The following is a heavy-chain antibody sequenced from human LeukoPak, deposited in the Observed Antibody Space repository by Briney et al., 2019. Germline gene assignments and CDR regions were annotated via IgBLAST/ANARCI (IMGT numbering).Heavy chain of an antibody. CDR3: AREGRQAPGGWYHFDY. D-gene: IGHD6-19*01. J-gene: IGHJ4*02. CDR2: INPDSGDT. V-gene: IGHV1-2*02. CDR1: GYTFTDYY. Sequence: ASVKVSCKASGYTFTDYYMHWVRQAPGQGLEWMGWINPDSGDTFYAQRFQGRVTLTRDTSISTAYMEVSRLTSDDTAVYYCAREGRQAPGGWYHFDYWGQGTLVTVSS.